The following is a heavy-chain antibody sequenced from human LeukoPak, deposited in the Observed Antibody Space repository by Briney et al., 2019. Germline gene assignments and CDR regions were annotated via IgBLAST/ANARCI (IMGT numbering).Heavy chain of an antibody. Sequence: SETLSLTCTVSAGSISNYYWSWIRQPAEKGLEWIGRIYSSGGTNYNPSLKSRVTLSVDTSKNQFSLKLSSVTAADTAVYYCARDHILTGYYFFDSWGQGTPVTVSS. CDR1: AGSISNYY. V-gene: IGHV4-4*07. CDR3: ARDHILTGYYFFDS. D-gene: IGHD3-9*01. J-gene: IGHJ4*02. CDR2: IYSSGGT.